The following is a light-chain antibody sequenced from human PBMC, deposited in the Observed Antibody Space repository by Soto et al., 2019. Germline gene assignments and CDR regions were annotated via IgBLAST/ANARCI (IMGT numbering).Light chain of an antibody. CDR1: SGHSTYA. CDR2: LNNDGSH. V-gene: IGLV4-69*01. Sequence: QPVLTQSPSASASLGASVKLTCTLSSGHSTYAIAWHQQQPEKGPRYLMKLNNDGSHTKGDGIPDRFSGSSSGAERYLTISSLQSEDEADYYCQTWVTGPPWVFGGGTQLTV. CDR3: QTWVTGPPWV. J-gene: IGLJ3*02.